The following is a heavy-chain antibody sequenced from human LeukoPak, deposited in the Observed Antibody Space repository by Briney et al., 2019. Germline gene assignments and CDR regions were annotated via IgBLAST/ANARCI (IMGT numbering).Heavy chain of an antibody. J-gene: IGHJ4*02. CDR3: ARSRRGGSYYFDY. Sequence: ASVTVSCKASGYTFTGYYMHWVRQAPGQGLEWMGWINPNSGGTNYAQKFQGRVTMTRDTSISTAYMELSRLRSDDTAVYYCARSRRGGSYYFDYWGQGTLVTVSS. CDR1: GYTFTGYY. V-gene: IGHV1-2*02. CDR2: INPNSGGT. D-gene: IGHD2-15*01.